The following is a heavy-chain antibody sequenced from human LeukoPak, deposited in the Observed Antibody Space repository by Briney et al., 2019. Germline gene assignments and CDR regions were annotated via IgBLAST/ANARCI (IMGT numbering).Heavy chain of an antibody. J-gene: IGHJ4*02. CDR2: IYSGGNT. Sequence: PGGSLRLSCAASGFTVSTNYMSWVRQAPGKGLEWVSVIYSGGNTYYADSVKGRFTISRDNSKNTVYLQMNSLRVEDTAVYYCASLVSYWGQGTLVTVSS. CDR1: GFTVSTNY. CDR3: ASLVSY. V-gene: IGHV3-53*01. D-gene: IGHD2-8*01.